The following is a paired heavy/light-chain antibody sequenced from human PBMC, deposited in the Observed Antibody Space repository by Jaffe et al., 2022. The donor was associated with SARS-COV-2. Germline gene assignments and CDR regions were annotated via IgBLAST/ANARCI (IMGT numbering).Heavy chain of an antibody. CDR1: GFTFSSYG. Sequence: QVQVVESGGGVVQPGRSLRLSCAASGFTFSSYGIHWVRQAPGKGLEWVAVISYDGSNKYYADSVKGRFTISRDNSKNTLFLQMNSLRAEDTAVYYCAKGRQLFLWSYLNDAFDIWGQGTMVTVSS. J-gene: IGHJ3*02. CDR3: AKGRQLFLWSYLNDAFDI. V-gene: IGHV3-30*18. CDR2: ISYDGSNK. D-gene: IGHD3-10*01.
Light chain of an antibody. CDR2: AAS. J-gene: IGKJ4*01. Sequence: DIQMTQSPSSLSASVGDRVTITCRASQSITSYLNWYQQKPGKAPNLLIYAASSLQSGVPSRFSGSGSGTDFTLTISSLQPEDFATYYCQQSHSTPLAFGGGTKVEIK. CDR3: QQSHSTPLA. CDR1: QSITSY. V-gene: IGKV1-39*01.